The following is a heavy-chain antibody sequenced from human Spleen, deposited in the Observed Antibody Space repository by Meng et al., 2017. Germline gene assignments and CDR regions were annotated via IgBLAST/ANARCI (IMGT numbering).Heavy chain of an antibody. J-gene: IGHJ4*02. CDR2: INPKSGDT. V-gene: IGHV1-2*06. D-gene: IGHD6-25*01. Sequence: QVPLGQSGAEVKKPGASVKVPCKASGYTFPDYWLHWVRRAPGQGLEWMGRINPKSGDTHYAQKFQARVTMTGDTSISTAYMELSGLRSDDTAMYYCARDEDISAAGKLFGDYWGQGTLVTVSS. CDR1: GYTFPDYW. CDR3: ARDEDISAAGKLFGDY.